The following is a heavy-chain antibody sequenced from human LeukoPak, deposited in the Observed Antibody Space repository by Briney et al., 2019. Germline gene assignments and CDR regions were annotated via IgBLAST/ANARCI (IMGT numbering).Heavy chain of an antibody. Sequence: GGSLTLPCAACRFTYHSYAMSWVRQAPGKGLEWVSAISDSGGSTYYADSVKGWFTISRDNSKNTLYLQMSSLRAEDTAVYCCAKARIGSYYGTDFDYWGQGTLVTVPS. V-gene: IGHV3-23*01. CDR3: AKARIGSYYGTDFDY. CDR1: RFTYHSYA. D-gene: IGHD1-26*01. CDR2: ISDSGGST. J-gene: IGHJ4*02.